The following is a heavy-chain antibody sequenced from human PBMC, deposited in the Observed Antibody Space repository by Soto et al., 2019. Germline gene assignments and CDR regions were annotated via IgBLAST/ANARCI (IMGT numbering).Heavy chain of an antibody. CDR3: AKDWEFDWPNYYFDY. J-gene: IGHJ4*02. D-gene: IGHD3-9*01. Sequence: GGSLRLSCAASGFTFSSYAMSWVRQAPGKGLECVSAISGDGSSTYFADSGKGRFTISRDNSKNTLYLQMNSLRAEDTAVYHCAKDWEFDWPNYYFDYWGQGTLVTVYS. V-gene: IGHV3-23*01. CDR2: ISGDGSST. CDR1: GFTFSSYA.